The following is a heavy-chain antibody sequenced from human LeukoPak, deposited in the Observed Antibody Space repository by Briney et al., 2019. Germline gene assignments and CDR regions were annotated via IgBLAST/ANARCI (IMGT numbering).Heavy chain of an antibody. V-gene: IGHV3-74*01. D-gene: IGHD5-18*01. Sequence: AGTLRLSCAASGFTFSNYYRHWIRHGPGKGLVWISHINSDGSSKSYADDVKGRITISRDNAKNSLYLQMNSLRAEDTALYYCARRGYRYGDDAFDIWGEGTMVTVSS. CDR1: GFTFSNYY. J-gene: IGHJ3*02. CDR3: ARRGYRYGDDAFDI. CDR2: INSDGSSK.